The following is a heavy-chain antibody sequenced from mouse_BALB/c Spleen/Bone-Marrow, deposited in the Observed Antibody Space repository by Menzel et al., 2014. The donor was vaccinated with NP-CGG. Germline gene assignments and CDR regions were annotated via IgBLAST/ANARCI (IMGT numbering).Heavy chain of an antibody. CDR3: TRDLYDGYYYYATDY. V-gene: IGHV5-6-4*01. D-gene: IGHD2-3*01. CDR1: GFTFSSYT. J-gene: IGHJ4*01. CDR2: ISSGGSYT. Sequence: EVQGVESGGCLVKPGGSLKLSCAASGFTFSSYTMSWVRQTPEKRLEWVATISSGGSYTYYPDSVKGRFTISRDNAKNTLYLQMSSLKSEDTAMYYCTRDLYDGYYYYATDYWGQGTSVTVSS.